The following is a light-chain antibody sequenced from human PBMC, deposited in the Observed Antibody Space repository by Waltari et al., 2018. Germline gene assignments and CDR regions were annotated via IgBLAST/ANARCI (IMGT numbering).Light chain of an antibody. V-gene: IGLV3-19*01. CDR1: SLRSSV. Sequence: SSELTQDPAVSVALGQTVRITCQGDSLRSSVASWYQQKPGQPPVFVIYGKNNRPPGIPDRFSGSSSGDTVTLTITGAQAEDEADYYCNSRDSSGNHLVFGPGTKVTVL. CDR2: GKN. J-gene: IGLJ1*01. CDR3: NSRDSSGNHLV.